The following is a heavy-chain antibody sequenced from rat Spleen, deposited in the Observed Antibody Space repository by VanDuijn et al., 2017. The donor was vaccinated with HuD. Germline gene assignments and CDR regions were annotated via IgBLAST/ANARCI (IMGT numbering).Heavy chain of an antibody. J-gene: IGHJ2*01. Sequence: EVQLVESGGGLVQPGRSLKLSCAASGFTFSDYNMAWVRQAPTKGLEWVATISYDGSSTYYRDSVKGRFTISRDNAKSTLYLQMDSLRSEDTATYYCARQGEGDYWGQGVMVTVSS. CDR3: ARQGEGDY. CDR2: ISYDGSST. CDR1: GFTFSDYN. V-gene: IGHV5-7*01. D-gene: IGHD1-1*01.